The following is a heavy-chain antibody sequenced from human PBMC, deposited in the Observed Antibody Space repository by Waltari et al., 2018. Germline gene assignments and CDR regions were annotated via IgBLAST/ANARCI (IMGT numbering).Heavy chain of an antibody. CDR3: QRGDY. V-gene: IGHV3-7*04. CDR2: INQDGSGE. CDR1: GFTFSNFW. Sequence: EVQLVESGGGLVQSGVSMGLSCAASGFTFSNFWMRWARQASGKGLEWVANINQDGSGEYYVDSVKGRFTISRDNARNSLYLQMNSLRAEDTAVYYCQRGDYWGQGTLVTVSS. J-gene: IGHJ4*02.